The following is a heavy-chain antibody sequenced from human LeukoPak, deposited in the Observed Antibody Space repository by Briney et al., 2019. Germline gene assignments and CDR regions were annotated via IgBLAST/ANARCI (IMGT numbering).Heavy chain of an antibody. J-gene: IGHJ2*01. CDR2: IYYSGTT. V-gene: IGHV4-31*03. CDR3: ARGSETDYGDYGWYFDL. CDR1: GGSIRSDGYY. D-gene: IGHD4-17*01. Sequence: SETLSLTCTVSGGSIRSDGYYWSWIRQHPGKGLEWIGYIYYSGTTYYNPSLKSRVTISIDVSKNQFSLKLRSVTAADTAFYYCARGSETDYGDYGWYFDLWGRGTLVTVSS.